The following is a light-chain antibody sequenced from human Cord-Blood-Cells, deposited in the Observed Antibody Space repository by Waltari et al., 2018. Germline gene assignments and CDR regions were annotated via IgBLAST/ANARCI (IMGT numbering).Light chain of an antibody. CDR2: GAS. CDR1: QSVSSSY. CDR3: QQYGSSPRT. Sequence: EIVLTQSPGTLSLSPGESATLSCRASQSVSSSYLAWYQQKPGQAPRLLIYGASSRATCIPDRFSGSGSGTDFTLTISRLEPEDFAVYYCQQYGSSPRTFGQGTKVEIK. J-gene: IGKJ1*01. V-gene: IGKV3-20*01.